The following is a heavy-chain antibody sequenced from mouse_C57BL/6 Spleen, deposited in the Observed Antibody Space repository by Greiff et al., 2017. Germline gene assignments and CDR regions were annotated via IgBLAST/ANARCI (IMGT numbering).Heavy chain of an antibody. J-gene: IGHJ2*01. Sequence: EVQRVESGGGLVKPGGSLKLSCAASGFTFSSYAMSWVRQTPEKRLEWVATISDGGSYTYYPDNVKGRFTISRDNAKNNLYLQMSHLKSEDTAMYYCAREDYYGSTHWGQGTTLTVSS. D-gene: IGHD1-1*01. V-gene: IGHV5-4*01. CDR1: GFTFSSYA. CDR3: AREDYYGSTH. CDR2: ISDGGSYT.